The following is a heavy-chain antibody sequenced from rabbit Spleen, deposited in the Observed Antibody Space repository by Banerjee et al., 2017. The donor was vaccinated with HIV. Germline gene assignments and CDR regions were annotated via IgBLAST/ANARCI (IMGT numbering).Heavy chain of an antibody. V-gene: IGHV1S47*01. CDR2: INNGDGGT. CDR3: ARDGVFYVSIGWGLTRLDL. Sequence: QEQLEESGGDLVQPEGSLTLTCTASGLDFSSSYWIFWVRQAPGKGLEWIGCINNGDGGTYYAIWVNGRFTITRSTGLNTVTLQMTSLISADTATYFCARDGVFYVSIGWGLTRLDLWGPGTLVTVS. CDR1: GLDFSSSYW. J-gene: IGHJ3*01. D-gene: IGHD4-1*01.